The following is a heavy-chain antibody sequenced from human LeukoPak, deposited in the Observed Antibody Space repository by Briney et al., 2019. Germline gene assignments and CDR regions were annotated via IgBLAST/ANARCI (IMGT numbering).Heavy chain of an antibody. Sequence: SVKVSCKASGYTFTGYYMHWVRQAPGQGLEWMGGIIPIFGTANYAQKFQGRVTITADESTSTAYMELSSLRSEDTAVYYCARDSAPILRFLEWLSRGASSFDYWGQGTLVTVSS. CDR1: GYTFTGYY. CDR3: ARDSAPILRFLEWLSRGASSFDY. V-gene: IGHV1-69*13. D-gene: IGHD3-3*01. J-gene: IGHJ4*02. CDR2: IIPIFGTA.